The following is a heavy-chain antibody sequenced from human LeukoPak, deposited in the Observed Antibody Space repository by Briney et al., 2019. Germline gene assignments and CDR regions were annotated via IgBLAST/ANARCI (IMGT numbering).Heavy chain of an antibody. D-gene: IGHD3-22*01. CDR1: GGSISSYY. J-gene: IGHJ4*02. CDR2: IYYSGST. Sequence: SETLSLTCTVSGGSISSYYWSWIPQPPGKGLEWIGYIYYSGSTNYNPSLKSRVTISVDTSKNQFSLKLSSVTAADTAVYYCARDGSGYPLNYWGQGTLVTVSS. CDR3: ARDGSGYPLNY. V-gene: IGHV4-59*01.